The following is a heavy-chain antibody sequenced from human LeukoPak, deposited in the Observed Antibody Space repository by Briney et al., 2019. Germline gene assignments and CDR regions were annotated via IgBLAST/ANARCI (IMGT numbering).Heavy chain of an antibody. CDR2: IGGSGGST. D-gene: IGHD6-13*01. V-gene: IGHV3-23*01. CDR3: AKGGGSSWYVFDY. Sequence: GGSLRLSCAASGFIFSSYAMSWVRQAPGKGLEWVSVIGGSGGSTYYADSVKGRFTISRDNSKNTLYLQMNSLRAEDTAVYYCAKGGGSSWYVFDYWGQGTLVTVSS. J-gene: IGHJ4*02. CDR1: GFIFSSYA.